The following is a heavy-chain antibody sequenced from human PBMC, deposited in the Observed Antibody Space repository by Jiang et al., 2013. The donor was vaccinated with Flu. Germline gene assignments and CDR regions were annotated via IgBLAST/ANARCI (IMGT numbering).Heavy chain of an antibody. CDR2: TFYRSKWNN. Sequence: QTLSLTCAISGDSVSSNSASWNWIRQSPSRGLEWLGRTFYRSKWNNDYAVSVKSRITVNPDTSKNQFSLLLNSLTPEDTAVYYCVRGAKSTGYYAPKDVFDIWGQGTMVTVSS. CDR1: GDSVSSNSAS. CDR3: VRGAKSTGYYAPKDVFDI. D-gene: IGHD1-26*01. V-gene: IGHV6-1*01. J-gene: IGHJ3*02.